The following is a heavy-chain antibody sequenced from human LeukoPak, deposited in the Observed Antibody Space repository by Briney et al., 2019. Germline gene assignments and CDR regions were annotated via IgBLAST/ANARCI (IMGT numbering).Heavy chain of an antibody. J-gene: IGHJ2*01. CDR3: ARDKVAGTNWYFDL. V-gene: IGHV4-59*01. Sequence: PSETLSLTCTVSGGSISSYYWSWIRQPPGKGLEWIGYIYYSGSTNYNPSLKSRVTISVDTSKNRFSLKLSSVTAADTAVYYCARDKVAGTNWYFDLWGRGTLVTVSS. CDR1: GGSISSYY. CDR2: IYYSGST. D-gene: IGHD6-19*01.